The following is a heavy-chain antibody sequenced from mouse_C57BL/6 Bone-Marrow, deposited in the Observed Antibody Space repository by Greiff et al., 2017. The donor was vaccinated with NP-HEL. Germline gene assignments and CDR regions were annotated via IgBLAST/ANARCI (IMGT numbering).Heavy chain of an antibody. V-gene: IGHV1-39*01. CDR1: GYSFTDYN. CDR2: INPNYGTT. CDR3: ARCEDGLYDYDKETFAY. D-gene: IGHD2-4*01. Sequence: VQLQQSGPELVKPGASVKISCKASGYSFTDYNMNWVKQSNGKSLEWIGVINPNYGTTSYNQKVKGKATLTVDQSSSTAYMQINSLTSEDSAVYYCARCEDGLYDYDKETFAYWGQETLVTVSA. J-gene: IGHJ3*01.